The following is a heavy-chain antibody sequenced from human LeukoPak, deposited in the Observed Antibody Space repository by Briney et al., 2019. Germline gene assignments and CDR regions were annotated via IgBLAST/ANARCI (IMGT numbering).Heavy chain of an antibody. D-gene: IGHD2-2*01. Sequence: PGGSLRLSCAASGFTFSSYGMHWVRQAPGKGLEWVAVIWYDGSNKYYADSVKGRFTISRDNSKNTLYLQMNSLRAEDTAVYYCARDRTHLGYCSSTSCNRVVRIGAFDIWGQGTMVTVSS. CDR1: GFTFSSYG. CDR2: IWYDGSNK. J-gene: IGHJ3*02. V-gene: IGHV3-33*01. CDR3: ARDRTHLGYCSSTSCNRVVRIGAFDI.